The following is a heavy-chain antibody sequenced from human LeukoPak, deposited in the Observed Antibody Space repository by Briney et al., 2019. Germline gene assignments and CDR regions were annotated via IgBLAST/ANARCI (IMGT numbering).Heavy chain of an antibody. Sequence: SETLSLTCAVYGVSVSSDNWWTWVRQSPGKGLEWIGETHRSGDTKYNPSLNGRVTISIDNSNNRLSRNLRYVTAADTAMYYCATRDQSRTYRAPADCWGQGTLATVSS. J-gene: IGHJ4*02. V-gene: IGHV4-4*02. D-gene: IGHD5-24*01. CDR2: THRSGDT. CDR1: GVSVSSDNW. CDR3: ATRDQSRTYRAPADC.